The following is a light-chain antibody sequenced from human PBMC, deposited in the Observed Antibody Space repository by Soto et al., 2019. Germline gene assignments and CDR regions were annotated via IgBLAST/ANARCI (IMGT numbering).Light chain of an antibody. CDR2: EVS. CDR3: SSYAGSNNFVV. CDR1: SSDVGGYKY. V-gene: IGLV2-8*01. J-gene: IGLJ2*01. Sequence: QSALTHPPSASGSPGQSVTISCTGTSSDVGGYKYVSWYQQHPGKAPKLMIYEVSKRPSGVPDRFSGSKSGNTASLTVSGLQAEDEADYYCSSYAGSNNFVVFGGGTKLTVL.